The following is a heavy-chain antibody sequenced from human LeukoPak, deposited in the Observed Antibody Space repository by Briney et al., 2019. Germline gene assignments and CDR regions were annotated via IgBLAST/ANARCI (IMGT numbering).Heavy chain of an antibody. CDR2: ISSSGSTI. D-gene: IGHD6-6*01. Sequence: PGGSLRLSCAASGFTFSDYYMSWIRQAPGKGLEWVSYISSSGSTIYYADSVKGRFTTSRDNAKNSLYLQMNSLGAEDTAVYYCARSTEYSSSLFDYWGQGTLVTVSS. CDR1: GFTFSDYY. CDR3: ARSTEYSSSLFDY. V-gene: IGHV3-11*04. J-gene: IGHJ4*02.